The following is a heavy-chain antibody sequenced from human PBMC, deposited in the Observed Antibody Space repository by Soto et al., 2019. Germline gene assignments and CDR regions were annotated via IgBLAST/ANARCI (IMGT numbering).Heavy chain of an antibody. V-gene: IGHV3-33*01. CDR1: GFTFSSYG. J-gene: IGHJ4*02. D-gene: IGHD6-13*01. Sequence: QVQLVESGGGVVQPGRSLRLSCAASGFTFSSYGMHWVRQAPGKGLEWVAVIWYDGSNKYYADSVKGRFTISRDNSKNTLYLQMNRLRAEDTAVYYCARDPSQRVAAAVGFDYWGQGTLVTVSS. CDR3: ARDPSQRVAAAVGFDY. CDR2: IWYDGSNK.